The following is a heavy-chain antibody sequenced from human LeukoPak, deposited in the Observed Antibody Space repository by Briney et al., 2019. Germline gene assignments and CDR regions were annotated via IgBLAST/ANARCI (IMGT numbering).Heavy chain of an antibody. V-gene: IGHV3-30*04. CDR1: GFTFSSYA. CDR2: ISYDGSNK. D-gene: IGHD6-19*01. Sequence: PGGSLRLSCAASGFTFSSYAISWVRQAPGKGLEWVAVISYDGSNKYYADSVKGRFTISRDNSKNTLYLQMNSLRAEDTAVYYCARESGWYGEKDYFDYWGQGTLVTVSS. J-gene: IGHJ4*02. CDR3: ARESGWYGEKDYFDY.